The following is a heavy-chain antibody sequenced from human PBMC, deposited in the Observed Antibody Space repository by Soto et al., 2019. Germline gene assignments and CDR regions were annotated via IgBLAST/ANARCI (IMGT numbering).Heavy chain of an antibody. Sequence: QVQLVQSGGEVKKPGASVKVSCKASGYTFTIYGIHWVRQAPGQGLEWMGWISPDNGNTNYAQKLQGRVTMTTDTSTSRAYMELRSLRSDDTAVYYCARALGYSGYAGMDVWGQGTTVTVSS. CDR3: ARALGYSGYAGMDV. D-gene: IGHD5-12*01. J-gene: IGHJ6*02. CDR2: ISPDNGNT. V-gene: IGHV1-18*01. CDR1: GYTFTIYG.